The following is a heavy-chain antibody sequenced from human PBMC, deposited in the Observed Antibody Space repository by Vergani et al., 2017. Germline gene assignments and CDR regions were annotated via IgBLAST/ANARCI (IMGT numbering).Heavy chain of an antibody. J-gene: IGHJ3*02. Sequence: QVQLQESGPGLVKPSQTLSRTCTVSGGHISRYYWSWIRQPAGKGLGWVGRVYTSGSTNYNPSLKSRVTMSVDTYKNQFSLKLSSVTAADSAVYYCARVGDYDSNGKEAFDIWGQGTMVTVSS. CDR1: GGHISRYY. CDR3: ARVGDYDSNGKEAFDI. V-gene: IGHV4-4*07. D-gene: IGHD3-22*01. CDR2: VYTSGST.